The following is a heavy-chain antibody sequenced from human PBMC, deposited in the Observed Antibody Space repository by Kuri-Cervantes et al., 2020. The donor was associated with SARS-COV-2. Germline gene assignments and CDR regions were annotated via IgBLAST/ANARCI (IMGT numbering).Heavy chain of an antibody. CDR3: AGSVTGDLGDY. CDR1: GYTFTGYY. J-gene: IGHJ4*02. V-gene: IGHV1-18*04. D-gene: IGHD7-27*01. Sequence: ASVKVSCKASGYTFTGYYMHWVRQAPGQGREWMGWISAYNAYTDYAQKFKGRVTMTTDTTTSTAYMELRRLTSDDTAIYYCAGSVTGDLGDYWGQGTLVTVSS. CDR2: ISAYNAYT.